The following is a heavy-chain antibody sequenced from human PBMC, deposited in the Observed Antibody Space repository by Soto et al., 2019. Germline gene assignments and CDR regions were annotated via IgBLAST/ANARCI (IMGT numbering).Heavy chain of an antibody. D-gene: IGHD2-8*02. CDR3: TTDRPLTGGRNAPY. Sequence: EVQLVESGGRLVEPGGSLRLSCAVSGPTFSHYWMTWVRQTPGKRLEWVGRIKAKSAGETVDYAAPVKGRFSISSDESQSMLYLQMDNLKTEDTAVYYCTTDRPLTGGRNAPYWGQGPLVTVSS. V-gene: IGHV3-15*01. CDR2: IKAKSAGETV. CDR1: GPTFSHYW. J-gene: IGHJ4*02.